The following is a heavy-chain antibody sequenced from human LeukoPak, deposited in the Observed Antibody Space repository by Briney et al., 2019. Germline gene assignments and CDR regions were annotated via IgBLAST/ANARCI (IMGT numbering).Heavy chain of an antibody. V-gene: IGHV4-59*01. D-gene: IGHD3-22*01. CDR2: IYYSGST. Sequence: PSETLSLTCTVSGGSISSYYWSWIRQPPGKGLEWIGYIYYSGSTNYNPSLKSRVTISVDTSKYQFSLKRSSVTAADTAVYYCAREGSSGYDYWGQGTLVTVSS. CDR3: AREGSSGYDY. J-gene: IGHJ4*02. CDR1: GGSISSYY.